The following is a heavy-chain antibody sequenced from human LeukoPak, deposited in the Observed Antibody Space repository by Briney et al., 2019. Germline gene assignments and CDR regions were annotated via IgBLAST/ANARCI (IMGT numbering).Heavy chain of an antibody. Sequence: SQTLSLTCTVSGGSISSGDYYWSWIRQPPGKGLEGIGYIYYSGSTYYNPSLKSRVTISVDTSKNQFSLKLSSVAAADTAVYYCARELISYGTYYYDSSGLNYWGQGTLVTVSS. V-gene: IGHV4-30-4*08. CDR1: GGSISSGDYY. D-gene: IGHD3-22*01. CDR3: ARELISYGTYYYDSSGLNY. CDR2: IYYSGST. J-gene: IGHJ4*02.